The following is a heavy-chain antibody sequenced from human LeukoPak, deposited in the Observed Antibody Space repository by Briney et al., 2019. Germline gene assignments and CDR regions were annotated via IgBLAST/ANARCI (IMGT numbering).Heavy chain of an antibody. CDR1: GFTFTSYN. CDR3: STDTYYYQSSGNRDY. D-gene: IGHD3-22*01. Sequence: GGSLGLSCAASGFTFTSYNMNWVRQAPGKGLEWVSYISSDGRTIYYADSVRGRFTISRDNPKNSLYLQMNSLRAEDTALYYCSTDTYYYQSSGNRDYWGQGTLVTVSS. J-gene: IGHJ4*02. V-gene: IGHV3-48*01. CDR2: ISSDGRTI.